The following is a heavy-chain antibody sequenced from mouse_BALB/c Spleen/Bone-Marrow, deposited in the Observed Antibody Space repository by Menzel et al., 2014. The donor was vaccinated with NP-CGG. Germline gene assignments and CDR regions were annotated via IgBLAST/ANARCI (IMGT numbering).Heavy chain of an antibody. CDR2: IDPSDSYT. Sequence: VQLQQSGAELVKPGASVKMSCKASGYTFTSYWMHWVKQRPGQGLEWIGVIDPSDSYTSYNQKFKGKATLTVDTSSSTAYMQLSSLTSEDSAVYYCTRWGTTVVAYYAMDHWGQGTSVTVSS. V-gene: IGHV1S127*01. J-gene: IGHJ4*01. CDR1: GYTFTSYW. CDR3: TRWGTTVVAYYAMDH. D-gene: IGHD1-1*01.